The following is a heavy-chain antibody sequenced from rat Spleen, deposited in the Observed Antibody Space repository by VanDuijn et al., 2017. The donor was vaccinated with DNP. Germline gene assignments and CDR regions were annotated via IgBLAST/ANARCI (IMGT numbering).Heavy chain of an antibody. D-gene: IGHD1-12*01. V-gene: IGHV5S10*01. CDR3: STLNYYASLSGYFDY. Sequence: EVQLVESGGGLVQPGRSRKLSCAASGFTFSDYNMAWVRQAPKKGLEWVATIIHDGSRTYYGDSVKGRFTISRDNTESTLYLQMDSLRSEDTATYYCSTLNYYASLSGYFDYWGQGVMVTVSS. J-gene: IGHJ2*01. CDR2: IIHDGSRT. CDR1: GFTFSDYN.